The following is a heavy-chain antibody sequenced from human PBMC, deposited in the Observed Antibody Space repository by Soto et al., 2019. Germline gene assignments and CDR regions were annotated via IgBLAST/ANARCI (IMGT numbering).Heavy chain of an antibody. CDR3: AKGATSQRYSYGQPYYYYYGMDV. V-gene: IGHV3-23*01. J-gene: IGHJ6*02. Sequence: EVQLLESGGGLVQPGGSLRLSCAASGFTFSSYAMSWVRQAPGKGLEWVSAISGSGGSTYYADSVKGRFTISRDNSKNTLYLQMNSLRAEDTAVYYCAKGATSQRYSYGQPYYYYYGMDVWGQGTTVTVSS. D-gene: IGHD5-18*01. CDR1: GFTFSSYA. CDR2: ISGSGGST.